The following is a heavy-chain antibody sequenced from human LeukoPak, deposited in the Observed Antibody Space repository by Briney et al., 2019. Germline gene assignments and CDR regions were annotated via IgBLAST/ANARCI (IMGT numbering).Heavy chain of an antibody. J-gene: IGHJ4*02. CDR2: IYYSGST. D-gene: IGHD3-9*01. CDR3: ARQARSVLRYFDWLLHTQYFDY. CDR1: GGSISSSSYY. V-gene: IGHV4-39*01. Sequence: SEPLSLTCTVSGGSISSSSYYWGWIRQPPGKGLEWIGSIYYSGSTYYNPSLKSRVTISVDTSKNQFSLKLSSVTAADTAVYYCARQARSVLRYFDWLLHTQYFDYWGQGTLVTVSS.